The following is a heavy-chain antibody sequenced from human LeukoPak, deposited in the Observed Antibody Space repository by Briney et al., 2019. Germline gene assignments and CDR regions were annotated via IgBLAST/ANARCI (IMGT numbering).Heavy chain of an antibody. CDR1: GFTFSDYY. CDR2: ISSSGSTI. J-gene: IGHJ4*02. V-gene: IGHV3-11*04. CDR3: ARTTSPYSFDY. D-gene: IGHD4-11*01. Sequence: GGSLRLSCAASGFTFSDYYMSLIRQAPGKGLEWVSYISSSGSTIYYADSVKGRFTISRDNAKNSLYLQMNSLRAEDTAVYYCARTTSPYSFDYWGQGTLVTVSS.